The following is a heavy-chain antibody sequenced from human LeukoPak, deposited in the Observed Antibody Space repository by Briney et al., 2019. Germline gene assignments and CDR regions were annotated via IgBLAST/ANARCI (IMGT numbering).Heavy chain of an antibody. CDR3: ARDMFYYGLGRYFGFDY. J-gene: IGHJ4*02. CDR1: GGSISSYY. V-gene: IGHV4-4*07. Sequence: SEILSLTCTVSGGSISSYYWSWIRQPAGKGLDWIGHIYISGTINYNPSLKSRVTMSVDTSKNQFSLRLSSVTAADTAIYYCARDMFYYGLGRYFGFDYWGQGILVTVSS. D-gene: IGHD3-10*01. CDR2: IYISGTI.